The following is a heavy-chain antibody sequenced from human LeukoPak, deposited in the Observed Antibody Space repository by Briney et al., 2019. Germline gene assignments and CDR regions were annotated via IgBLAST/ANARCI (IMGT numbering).Heavy chain of an antibody. J-gene: IGHJ4*02. V-gene: IGHV3-49*04. Sequence: GGSLRLSCTSSGFTFGDYAMTWVRQAPGKGLEWIGFIRSKAYGGTTEYAASVKGRFTISRDDSKSIAYLQMNSLKTEDTAVYYCTRDAHSPKNYWGQGTLVTVSS. CDR3: TRDAHSPKNY. CDR1: GFTFGDYA. CDR2: IRSKAYGGTT. D-gene: IGHD6-13*01.